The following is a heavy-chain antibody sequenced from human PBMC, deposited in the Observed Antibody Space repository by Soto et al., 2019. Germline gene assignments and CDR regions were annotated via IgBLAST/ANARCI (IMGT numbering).Heavy chain of an antibody. Sequence: AGGSLRLSCAASGFTFSSYGMHWVRQAPGKGLEWVAVISYDGSNKYYADSVKGRFTISRDNSKSTLYLQMNSLRAEDTAVYYCAKDRFEQLADYWGQGTLVTVSS. V-gene: IGHV3-30*18. CDR2: ISYDGSNK. CDR3: AKDRFEQLADY. D-gene: IGHD6-13*01. J-gene: IGHJ4*02. CDR1: GFTFSSYG.